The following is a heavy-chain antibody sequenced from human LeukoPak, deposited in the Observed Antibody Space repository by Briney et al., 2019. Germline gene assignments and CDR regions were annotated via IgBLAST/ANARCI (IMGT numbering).Heavy chain of an antibody. V-gene: IGHV3-30*02. Sequence: GGSLRLSCAASGFTFSSYGMHWVRQAPGKGLEWVAFIRYDGSNKYYADSVKGRFTISRDNSKNTLYLQMNSLRAEDTAVYYCARNDYYDSSGYYYGIDYWGQGTLVTVSS. D-gene: IGHD3-22*01. J-gene: IGHJ4*02. CDR3: ARNDYYDSSGYYYGIDY. CDR1: GFTFSSYG. CDR2: IRYDGSNK.